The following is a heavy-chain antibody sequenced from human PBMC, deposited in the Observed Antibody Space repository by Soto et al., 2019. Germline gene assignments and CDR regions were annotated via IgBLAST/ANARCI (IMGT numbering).Heavy chain of an antibody. V-gene: IGHV4-30-2*01. J-gene: IGHJ4*02. CDR2: IYDSGNT. Sequence: QLQLQESGSGLVKPSQTLSLTCAVSGGSISGTTYSWSWIRQPPGKGLEWIGYIYDSGNTYYNPSLKSQLYISVERYKNQFSLKLSSVTAADTAVYYCARGQGAAAGHSNFDYWGQGALVTVSS. CDR1: GGSISGTTYS. CDR3: ARGQGAAAGHSNFDY. D-gene: IGHD6-13*01.